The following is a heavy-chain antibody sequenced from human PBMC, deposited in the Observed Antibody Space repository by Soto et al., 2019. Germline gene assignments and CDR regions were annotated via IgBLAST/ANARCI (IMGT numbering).Heavy chain of an antibody. D-gene: IGHD1-7*01. V-gene: IGHV3-73*01. CDR2: IRSKANSYAT. Sequence: SLRLSCAASGFTFSGSAMHWVRQASGKGLEWVGRIRSKANSYATAYAASVKGRFTISRDDSKNTAYLQMNSLKTEDTAVYYCTRHRLELRGYYYYYGMDVWGQGTTVTVSS. CDR1: GFTFSGSA. CDR3: TRHRLELRGYYYYYGMDV. J-gene: IGHJ6*02.